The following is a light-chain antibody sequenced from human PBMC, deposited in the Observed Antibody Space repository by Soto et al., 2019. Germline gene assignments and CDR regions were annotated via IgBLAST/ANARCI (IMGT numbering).Light chain of an antibody. Sequence: EIVMTQSPATLSVSPGERATLSRRASQSVSSNLAWYQQKPGQAPRLLIYGVSTRATGIPDRFSGSGSGTEFTLTISSLRSEDFAIYYCQQYNNWPPLTFGQGTKV. J-gene: IGKJ1*01. CDR1: QSVSSN. CDR2: GVS. CDR3: QQYNNWPPLT. V-gene: IGKV3-15*01.